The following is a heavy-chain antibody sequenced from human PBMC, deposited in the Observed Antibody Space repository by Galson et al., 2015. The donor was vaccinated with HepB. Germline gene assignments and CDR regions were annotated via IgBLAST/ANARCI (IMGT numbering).Heavy chain of an antibody. D-gene: IGHD3-3*01. J-gene: IGHJ5*02. Sequence: SVKVSCKASGYTFTSYGISWVRQAPGQGLEWMGWISAYNGNTNYAQKLQGRVTMTTDTSTSTAYTELRSLRSDDTAVYYCARDFTILGTGFDPWGQGTLVTVSS. CDR1: GYTFTSYG. CDR3: ARDFTILGTGFDP. V-gene: IGHV1-18*01. CDR2: ISAYNGNT.